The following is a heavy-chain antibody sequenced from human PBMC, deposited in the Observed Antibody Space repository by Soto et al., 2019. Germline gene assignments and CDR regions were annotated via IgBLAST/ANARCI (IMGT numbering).Heavy chain of an antibody. D-gene: IGHD2-2*01. J-gene: IGHJ6*03. Sequence: GGSLRLSCAASGFTFSSYGMHWVRQAPGKGLEWVAVIWYDGSNKYYADSVKGRFTISRDNSKNTLYLQMNSLRAEDTAVYYCARATVRVVVVPGGLYYMDVWGKGTTVTVSS. CDR1: GFTFSSYG. CDR2: IWYDGSNK. V-gene: IGHV3-33*01. CDR3: ARATVRVVVVPGGLYYMDV.